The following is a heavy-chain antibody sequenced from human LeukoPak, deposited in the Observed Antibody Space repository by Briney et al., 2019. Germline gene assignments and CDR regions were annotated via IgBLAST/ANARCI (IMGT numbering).Heavy chain of an antibody. V-gene: IGHV1-58*02. D-gene: IGHD6-13*01. CDR3: ATGANIAAAGTGLGY. Sequence: SVKVSCKASGFTFTSSAMQWVRQARGQRLEWIGWIVVGSGNTNYAQKFQGRVTITADKSTSTAYMELSSLRSEDTAVYYCATGANIAAAGTGLGYWGQGTLVTVSS. J-gene: IGHJ4*02. CDR1: GFTFTSSA. CDR2: IVVGSGNT.